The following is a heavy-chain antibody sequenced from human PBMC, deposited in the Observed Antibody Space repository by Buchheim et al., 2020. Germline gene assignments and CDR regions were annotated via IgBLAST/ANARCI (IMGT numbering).Heavy chain of an antibody. CDR3: GRDRRDYYDSSGSFDY. V-gene: IGHV4-30-4*01. Sequence: QVQLQESGPGLVKPSQTLSLTCTVSGGSISSGDYYWSWIRKPPGKGLEWIGYIYYSGSTYYNPSLKSRVTISVDTSTNQFSLKLSSVTAADTAVYYCGRDRRDYYDSSGSFDYWGQGTL. J-gene: IGHJ4*02. D-gene: IGHD3-22*01. CDR1: GGSISSGDYY. CDR2: IYYSGST.